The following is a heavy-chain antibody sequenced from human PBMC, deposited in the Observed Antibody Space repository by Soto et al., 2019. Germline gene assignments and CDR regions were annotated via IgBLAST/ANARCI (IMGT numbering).Heavy chain of an antibody. Sequence: SETLSLTCTVSGGSISNYYWNWIRQPPGKGLEWIGYIYYGGSTNYNPSLKSRVTISLDTSKIQFSLQLTSVTAAHTPVYYCARVPTSSYGSPLFDYWVHGTLVTVSS. CDR1: GGSISNYY. CDR2: IYYGGST. J-gene: IGHJ4*01. CDR3: ARVPTSSYGSPLFDY. D-gene: IGHD5-18*01. V-gene: IGHV4-59*01.